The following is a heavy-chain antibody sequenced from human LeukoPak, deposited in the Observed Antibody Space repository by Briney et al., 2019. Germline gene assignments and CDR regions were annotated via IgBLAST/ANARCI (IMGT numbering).Heavy chain of an antibody. J-gene: IGHJ6*02. CDR1: GYTFTSYD. CDR2: MNPNSGNT. Sequence: ASVKVSCKASGYTFTSYDINWVRQATGQGLEWMGWMNPNSGNTGYAQKFQGRVTMTRNTSISTAYMELSSLRSEDTAVYYCAKATLMRYYDFWSGYVYYYGMDVWGQGTTVTVSS. V-gene: IGHV1-8*01. D-gene: IGHD3-3*01. CDR3: AKATLMRYYDFWSGYVYYYGMDV.